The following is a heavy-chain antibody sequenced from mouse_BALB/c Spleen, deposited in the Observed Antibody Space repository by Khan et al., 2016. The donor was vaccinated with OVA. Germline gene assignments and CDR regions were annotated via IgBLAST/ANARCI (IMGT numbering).Heavy chain of an antibody. CDR3: SRNGFGNYDGWDY. Sequence: VQLQQSGTVLARPGASVKMSCKASGYTFTTYWMHWVKQRPGQGLEWIGTIYPGNSDTNYNQKFKGKAKLTAVTSTSTAYLELNSLTNEDSAVYYCSRNGFGNYDGWDYWGQGTTLTVSS. CDR2: IYPGNSDT. J-gene: IGHJ2*01. D-gene: IGHD2-1*01. CDR1: GYTFTTYW. V-gene: IGHV1-5*01.